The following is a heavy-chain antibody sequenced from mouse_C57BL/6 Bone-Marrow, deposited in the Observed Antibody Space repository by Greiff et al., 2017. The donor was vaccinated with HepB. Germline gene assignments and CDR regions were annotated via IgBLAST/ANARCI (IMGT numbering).Heavy chain of an antibody. J-gene: IGHJ1*03. CDR3: ARRDYYYYGSSYRWYFDV. CDR1: GFSLSTSGMG. V-gene: IGHV8-12*01. D-gene: IGHD1-1*01. Sequence: QVTLKVSGPGILQSSQTLSLTCSFSGFSLSTSGMGVSWIRQPSGKGLEWLAHIYWDDDKRYNPSLKSRLTISKDTSRNQVFLKITSVDTADTATYYCARRDYYYYGSSYRWYFDVWGTGTTVTVSS. CDR2: IYWDDDK.